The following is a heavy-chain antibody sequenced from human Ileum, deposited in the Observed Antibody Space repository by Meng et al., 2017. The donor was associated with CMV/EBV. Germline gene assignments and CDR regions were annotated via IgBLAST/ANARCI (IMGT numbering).Heavy chain of an antibody. J-gene: IGHJ4*02. CDR1: GFTFSDYY. D-gene: IGHD1-26*01. Sequence: ASGFTFSDYYMNWIRQAPGKGLEWLSYISSSDGSRIYYADSVKGRYTISRDNCKNSLYLQMNSLRADDTAVYYCARGRGSYGVDFDYWGQGTLVTVSS. CDR3: ARGRGSYGVDFDY. CDR2: ISSSDGSRI. V-gene: IGHV3-11*01.